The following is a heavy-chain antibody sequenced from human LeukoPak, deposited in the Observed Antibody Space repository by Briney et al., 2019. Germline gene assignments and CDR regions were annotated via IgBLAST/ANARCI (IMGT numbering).Heavy chain of an antibody. V-gene: IGHV3-9*01. CDR2: ISWNSGTI. Sequence: SLRLSCAGSGFRLDEYTMNWGRQVPGKGVGWVSGISWNSGTIDYADSVEGRFTISRDNAKNSLYLLINSLRPEDTAFYYWVKGSYLNIVGTGGLASWGQGTLVTVSS. CDR3: VKGSYLNIVGTGGLAS. J-gene: IGHJ5*02. D-gene: IGHD2/OR15-2a*01. CDR1: GFRLDEYT.